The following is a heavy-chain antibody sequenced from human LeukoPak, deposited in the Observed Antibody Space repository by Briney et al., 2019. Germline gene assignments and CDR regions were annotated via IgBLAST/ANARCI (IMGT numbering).Heavy chain of an antibody. D-gene: IGHD5/OR15-5a*01. CDR1: GGSFSGYY. Sequence: SETLSLTCAVYGGSFSGYYWSWIRQPPGKGLEWIGEINHRGSTNYNPSLKSRVTISVDTSKNQFSLKLSSVTAADTAVYYCASSLRAFDYWGQGTLVTVSS. J-gene: IGHJ4*02. CDR2: INHRGST. V-gene: IGHV4-34*01. CDR3: ASSLRAFDY.